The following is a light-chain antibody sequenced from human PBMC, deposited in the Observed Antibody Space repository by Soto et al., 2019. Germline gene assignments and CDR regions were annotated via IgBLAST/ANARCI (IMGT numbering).Light chain of an antibody. CDR2: GAS. CDR1: QSVSSSY. J-gene: IGKJ1*01. Sequence: EIVLTQSPGTLSLSPGERATLSCRASQSVSSSYLAWYQQKPGQAPRLLIYGASSRATGIPDRFSGSGSGKYLTLTTSRLEPEDFAVYYFQHYGSSHRTLVQRSKVDIK. V-gene: IGKV3-20*01. CDR3: QHYGSSHRT.